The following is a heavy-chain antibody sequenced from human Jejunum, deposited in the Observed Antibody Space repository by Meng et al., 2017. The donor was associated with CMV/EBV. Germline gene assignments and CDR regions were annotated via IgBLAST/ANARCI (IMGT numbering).Heavy chain of an antibody. CDR3: ARDIDH. Sequence: EVQLVDSGGGLVKLGGSLRLSCIGSGFTFSSYNMNWVRLAPGKGLEWVSSISSSSRYINYADSVKGRFTISRDNAKNSLYLQMNSLRVEDTAIYYCARDIDHWGQGTLVTVSS. CDR1: GFTFSSYN. J-gene: IGHJ5*02. CDR2: ISSSSRYI. V-gene: IGHV3-21*01.